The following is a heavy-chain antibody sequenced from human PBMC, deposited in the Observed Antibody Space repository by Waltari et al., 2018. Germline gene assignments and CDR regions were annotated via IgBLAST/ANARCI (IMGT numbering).Heavy chain of an antibody. V-gene: IGHV1-69*05. CDR1: GGTFSSYA. D-gene: IGHD2-21*02. Sequence: QVQLVQSGAEVKKPGSSVKVSCKASGGTFSSYAISWVRQAPGQGLEWMGWIIPIFGTANYAQKFQGRVTITTDESTGTAYMELSSLRSEDTAVYYWAEGGGNSSYYYGMDVWGQGTTVTVSS. CDR3: AEGGGNSSYYYGMDV. J-gene: IGHJ6*02. CDR2: IIPIFGTA.